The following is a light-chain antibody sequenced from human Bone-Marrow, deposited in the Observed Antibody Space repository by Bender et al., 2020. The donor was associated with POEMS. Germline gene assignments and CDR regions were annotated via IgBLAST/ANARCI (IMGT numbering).Light chain of an antibody. V-gene: IGLV2-11*01. Sequence: QSTLTQPRSVSGSPGQSVTISCTGTTSDVGRYEYVSWYQHHPNKAPKLIIHDVSKRPSGVPDRFSGSKSGNTASLTISGLQADDEADYYCCSYAGTYSYYVFGSGTTVSVL. CDR2: DVS. CDR1: TSDVGRYEY. J-gene: IGLJ1*01. CDR3: CSYAGTYSYYV.